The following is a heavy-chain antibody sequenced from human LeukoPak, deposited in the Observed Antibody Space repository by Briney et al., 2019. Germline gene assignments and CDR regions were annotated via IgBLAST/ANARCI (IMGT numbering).Heavy chain of an antibody. CDR3: ARGLEGAIADY. CDR1: GFTFSTYA. J-gene: IGHJ4*02. Sequence: GGSLRLSCAASGFTFSTYAMNWVRQAPGKGLEWVSAIAGSGGATYYADSVKGRFTISRDNAKNSLYLQMNSLRAEDTAVYYCARGLEGAIADYWGQGTLVTVSS. CDR2: IAGSGGAT. V-gene: IGHV3-23*01. D-gene: IGHD1-26*01.